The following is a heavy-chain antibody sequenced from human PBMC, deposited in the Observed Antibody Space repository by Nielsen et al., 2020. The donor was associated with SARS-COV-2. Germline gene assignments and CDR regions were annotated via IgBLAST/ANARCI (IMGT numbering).Heavy chain of an antibody. J-gene: IGHJ6*02. CDR1: GGSISSSSYY. CDR2: IYYSGST. V-gene: IGHV4-39*01. D-gene: IGHD1-26*01. CDR3: ARGGGATTDYYYYGMDV. Sequence: SETLSLTCTVSGGSISSSSYYWGWIRQPPGKGLAWIGSIYYSGSTYYNPSLKSRVTISVDTSKNQFSLKLSPVTAADTAVYYCARGGGATTDYYYYGMDVWGQGTTVTVSS.